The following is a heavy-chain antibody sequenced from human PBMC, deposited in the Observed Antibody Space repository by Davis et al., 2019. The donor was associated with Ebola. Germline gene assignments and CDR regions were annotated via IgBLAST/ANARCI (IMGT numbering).Heavy chain of an antibody. CDR1: GFTFSSYA. D-gene: IGHD1-7*01. CDR2: ISYDGSNK. J-gene: IGHJ4*02. V-gene: IGHV3-30-3*01. Sequence: PGGSLRLSCAASGFTFSSYAMHWVRQAPGKGLEWVAVISYDGSNKYYADSVKGRFTISRDNAKNTLYLQMNSLRAEDTAVYYCARGQLELRLDFVDYWGQGTLVTVSS. CDR3: ARGQLELRLDFVDY.